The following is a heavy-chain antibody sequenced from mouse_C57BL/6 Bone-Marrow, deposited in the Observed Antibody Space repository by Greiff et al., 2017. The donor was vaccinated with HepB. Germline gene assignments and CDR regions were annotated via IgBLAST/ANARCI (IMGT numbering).Heavy chain of an antibody. J-gene: IGHJ3*01. Sequence: EVQLQQSGPELVKPGASVKISCKASGYTFTDYYMNWVKQSHGKSLEWIGDINPNNGGTSYNQKFKGKATLTVDKSSSTAYMELHSLTSEDSAVYYCARGGTTVVAPGTFAYWGQGTLVTVSA. V-gene: IGHV1-26*01. CDR3: ARGGTTVVAPGTFAY. CDR2: INPNNGGT. D-gene: IGHD1-1*01. CDR1: GYTFTDYY.